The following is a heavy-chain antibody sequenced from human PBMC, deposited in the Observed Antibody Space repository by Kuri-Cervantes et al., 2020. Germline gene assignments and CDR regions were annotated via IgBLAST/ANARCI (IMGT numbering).Heavy chain of an antibody. CDR2: INPSGGST. J-gene: IGHJ4*02. V-gene: IGHV1-46*01. CDR1: GYTFTSYC. CDR3: ARVGTGSGSYYFIDY. D-gene: IGHD3-10*01. Sequence: ASVKVSCKASGYTFTSYCMHWVRQAPGQGLEWMGIINPSGGSTSYAQKFQGRVTMTRDTSTSTVYMELSSLRSEDTAVYYCARVGTGSGSYYFIDYWGQGTLVTVSS.